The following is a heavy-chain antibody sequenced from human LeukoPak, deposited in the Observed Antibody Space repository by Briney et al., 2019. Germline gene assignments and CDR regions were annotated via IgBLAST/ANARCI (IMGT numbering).Heavy chain of an antibody. D-gene: IGHD3-22*01. J-gene: IGHJ4*02. V-gene: IGHV4-34*01. CDR1: GGSFSGYD. CDR2: INHSGSA. CDR3: ASVYDSSGYYPF. Sequence: PSETLSLTCAVYGGSFSGYDWSWTRQPPEKGLEYIGEINHSGSANYNPSLKSRVTISVDTSKNQFSLKLSSVTAADTAVYYCASVYDSSGYYPFWGQGTLVTVSS.